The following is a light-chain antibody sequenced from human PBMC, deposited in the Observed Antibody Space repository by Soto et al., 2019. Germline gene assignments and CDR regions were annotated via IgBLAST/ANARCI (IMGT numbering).Light chain of an antibody. Sequence: QSVLTQPASVSGSPGQSITISCTGTSSDIGSYNLVSWYQQHPGKAPRLIIYEVTKRPSGVSNRFSGSKSGNTASLTVSGLQAEDEADYYCSSYAGRTTFEVFGGGTKLTVL. CDR2: EVT. CDR1: SSDIGSYNL. J-gene: IGLJ3*02. CDR3: SSYAGRTTFEV. V-gene: IGLV2-23*02.